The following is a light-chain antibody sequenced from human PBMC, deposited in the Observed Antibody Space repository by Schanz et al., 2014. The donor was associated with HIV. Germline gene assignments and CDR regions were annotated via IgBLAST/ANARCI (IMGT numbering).Light chain of an antibody. CDR1: QNIDDW. CDR2: QAS. Sequence: DIQMTQSPSTLSASVGDRVTITCRASQNIDDWLAWYQQKPGKAPNLLIYQASTLKTGVPSRFSGSRSGTEFTLTISSLQPDDFATYYCQQCVTYPYSFGQGTRLDVK. V-gene: IGKV1-5*03. CDR3: QQCVTYPYS. J-gene: IGKJ2*03.